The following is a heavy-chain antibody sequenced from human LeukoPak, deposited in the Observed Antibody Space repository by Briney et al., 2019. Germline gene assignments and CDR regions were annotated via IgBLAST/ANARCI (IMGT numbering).Heavy chain of an antibody. CDR3: ARDRLDYYDSSGYGY. CDR1: GFTFSSYW. Sequence: GGSLRLSCAASGFTFSSYWMSWVRQAPGKGLEWVAVISYDGSNKYYADSVKGRFTISRDNSKNTLYLQMNSLRAEDTAVYYCARDRLDYYDSSGYGYWGQGTLVTVSS. V-gene: IGHV3-30*03. J-gene: IGHJ4*02. D-gene: IGHD3-22*01. CDR2: ISYDGSNK.